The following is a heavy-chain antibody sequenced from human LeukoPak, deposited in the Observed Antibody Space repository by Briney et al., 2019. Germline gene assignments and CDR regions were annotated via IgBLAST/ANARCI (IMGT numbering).Heavy chain of an antibody. V-gene: IGHV4-59*12. D-gene: IGHD1-26*01. CDR2: IYYSGST. J-gene: IGHJ4*02. CDR1: GGSISSYY. CDR3: ARRRSRFVVGAYFDY. Sequence: SETLSLTCTVSGGSISSYYWSWIRQPPGKGLEWIGYIYYSGSTNYNPSLKSRVTISVDTSKNQFSLKLSSVTAADTAVYYCARRRSRFVVGAYFDYWGQGTLVTVSS.